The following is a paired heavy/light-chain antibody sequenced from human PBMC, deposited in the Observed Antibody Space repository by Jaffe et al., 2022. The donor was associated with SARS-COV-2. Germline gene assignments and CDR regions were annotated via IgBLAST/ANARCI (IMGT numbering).Light chain of an antibody. CDR3: MQATQFPQT. Sequence: DIVMTQTPLSSPVTLGQPASISCRSSQSLVHSDGNTYLSWLQQRPGQPPRLLIYKISNRFSGVPDRFSGSGAGTDFTLKISRVEAEDVGVYYCMQATQFPQTFGGGTKVEIK. J-gene: IGKJ4*01. CDR1: QSLVHSDGNTY. V-gene: IGKV2-24*01. CDR2: KIS.
Heavy chain of an antibody. V-gene: IGHV3-49*05. D-gene: IGHD2-15*01. CDR3: TSYCSGGSCYPSVSYYGMDV. J-gene: IGHJ6*02. CDR2: IRSKAYGGTT. Sequence: EVQLVESGGGLVKPGRSLRLSCTASGFTFGDYAMSWFRQAPGKGLEWVGFIRSKAYGGTTEYAASVKGRFTISRDDSKSIAYLQMNSLKTEDTAVYYCTSYCSGGSCYPSVSYYGMDVWGQGTTVTVSS. CDR1: GFTFGDYA.